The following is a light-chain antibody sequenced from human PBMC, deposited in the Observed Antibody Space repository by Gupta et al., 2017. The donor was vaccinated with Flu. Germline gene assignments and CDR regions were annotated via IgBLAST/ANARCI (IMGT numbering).Light chain of an antibody. V-gene: IGKV1-5*03. J-gene: IGKJ1*01. CDR1: QNVITW. CDR3: QQYYSYSRT. Sequence: DIQMTQSPSTLSASVGDRVTITCRASQNVITWLAWYQHKPGKAPNLLIYEASNLHSGVPSRFGGSGSGTEFTLTIIILQPDDFATYYCQQYYSYSRTFGQGTKVEI. CDR2: EAS.